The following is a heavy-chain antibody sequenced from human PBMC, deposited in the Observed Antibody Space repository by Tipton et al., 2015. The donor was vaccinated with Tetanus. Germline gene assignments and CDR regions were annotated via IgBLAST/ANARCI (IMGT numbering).Heavy chain of an antibody. D-gene: IGHD6-19*01. CDR1: GVSIRNGGYS. CDR2: TYHTGGT. J-gene: IGHJ5*02. CDR3: AILPKHWLAPRGAP. V-gene: IGHV4-30-2*01. Sequence: TLSLTCAVSGVSIRNGGYSWNWIRQPAGKGLEWIGYTYHTGGTYYNPSLKSRVTISVDTSKNEFSLNMTSVTAADTAVYYCAILPKHWLAPRGAPWGQGILVTVSS.